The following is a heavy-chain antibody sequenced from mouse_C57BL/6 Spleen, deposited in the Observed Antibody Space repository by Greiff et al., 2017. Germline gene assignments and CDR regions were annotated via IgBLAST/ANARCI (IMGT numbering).Heavy chain of an antibody. CDR3: ARHAGSTLYWYFDV. CDR2: IWSDGST. D-gene: IGHD1-1*01. V-gene: IGHV2-6-1*01. J-gene: IGHJ1*03. CDR1: GFSLTSYG. Sequence: QVQLKQSGPGLVAPSQSLSITCTVSGFSLTSYGVHWVRQPPGKGLEWLVVIWSDGSTTYNSAHKSRLSISKDNSKSQVFLKMNSLQTDDTAMYYWARHAGSTLYWYFDVWGTGTTVTVSS.